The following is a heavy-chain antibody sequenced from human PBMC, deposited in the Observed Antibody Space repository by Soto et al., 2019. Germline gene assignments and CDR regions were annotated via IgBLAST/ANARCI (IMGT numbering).Heavy chain of an antibody. Sequence: SETLSLTCAVYGGSFSGYYWSWIRQPPGKGLEWIGEINHSGSTNYNPSLKSRVTISVDTSKNQFSLKLSSVTAADTAVYYCARVVVAAKQTFYYYYYGMDVWGQGTTVTVSS. V-gene: IGHV4-34*01. D-gene: IGHD2-15*01. CDR3: ARVVVAAKQTFYYYYYGMDV. CDR1: GGSFSGYY. CDR2: INHSGST. J-gene: IGHJ6*02.